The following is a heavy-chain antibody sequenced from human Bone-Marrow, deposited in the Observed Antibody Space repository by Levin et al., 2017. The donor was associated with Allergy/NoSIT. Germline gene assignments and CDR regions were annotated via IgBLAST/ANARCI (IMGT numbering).Heavy chain of an antibody. Sequence: GESLKISCAASGFTFSDYAMSWVRQAPGKGLEWVSAISGRGDTTYYADSVRGRFTISRDNSKNTLYLQLNSLRIEDTALYFCAKRIASRPLSFDYWSQGTLVSVSS. CDR1: GFTFSDYA. CDR2: ISGRGDTT. CDR3: AKRIASRPLSFDY. J-gene: IGHJ4*02. V-gene: IGHV3-23*01. D-gene: IGHD6-6*01.